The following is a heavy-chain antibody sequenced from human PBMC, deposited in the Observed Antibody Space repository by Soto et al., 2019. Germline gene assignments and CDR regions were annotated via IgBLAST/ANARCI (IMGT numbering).Heavy chain of an antibody. Sequence: GGSLRLSCAASGLTFSSYDMNWVRQAPGKGLEWVSVISGSGGSTYSADSVKGRFTISRDNSKNTLYLQMNSLRAEDTALYYCAKGYSAYDAFDYWGQGTLVTVSS. CDR3: AKGYSAYDAFDY. V-gene: IGHV3-23*01. J-gene: IGHJ4*02. CDR2: ISGSGGST. CDR1: GLTFSSYD. D-gene: IGHD5-12*01.